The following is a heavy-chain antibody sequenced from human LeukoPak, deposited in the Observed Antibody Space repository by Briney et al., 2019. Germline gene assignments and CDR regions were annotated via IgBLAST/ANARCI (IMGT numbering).Heavy chain of an antibody. V-gene: IGHV3-21*01. Sequence: GGSLRLSCAASGFTFSSYSMNWVRQAPGKGREWVSSISSSGSYKYYADSVKGRFTISRDNAKNSLYLQMNSLRAEDTAVYYCARKRDNSSNPFDYWGQGTLVTVPS. D-gene: IGHD6-13*01. CDR3: ARKRDNSSNPFDY. J-gene: IGHJ4*02. CDR1: GFTFSSYS. CDR2: ISSSGSYK.